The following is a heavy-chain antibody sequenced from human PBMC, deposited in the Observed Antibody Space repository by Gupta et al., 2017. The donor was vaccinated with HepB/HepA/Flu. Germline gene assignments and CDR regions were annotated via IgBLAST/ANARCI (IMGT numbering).Heavy chain of an antibody. CDR1: GFTFSTQS. Sequence: EVQVLASWGGLVQQGGSLNLSCAASGFTFSTQSITWVRQAPGKGPEWLSSISGSGGSTFYADSVKGRFTISRDNSKNTVYLQMNSLRDEDTALYYCARRLVLPGALGSYSYHYAMDVGGHGTTVTVSS. CDR2: ISGSGGST. CDR3: ARRLVLPGALGSYSYHYAMDV. J-gene: IGHJ6*02. D-gene: IGHD2-2*01. V-gene: IGHV3-23*01.